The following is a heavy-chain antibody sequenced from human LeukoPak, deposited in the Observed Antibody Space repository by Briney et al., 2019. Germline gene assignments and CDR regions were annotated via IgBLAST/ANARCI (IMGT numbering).Heavy chain of an antibody. CDR2: IYYSGST. J-gene: IGHJ5*02. D-gene: IGHD1-14*01. CDR3: ARAGPLWWFDP. Sequence: SETLSLTCTVSGGSISSYYWSWIRQPPGKGLEWIGYIYYSGSTKYNPSLKSRVTISVDTSKNQFSLKLSSVTAADMAVYYCARAGPLWWFDPWGQGTLVTVSS. CDR1: GGSISSYY. V-gene: IGHV4-59*08.